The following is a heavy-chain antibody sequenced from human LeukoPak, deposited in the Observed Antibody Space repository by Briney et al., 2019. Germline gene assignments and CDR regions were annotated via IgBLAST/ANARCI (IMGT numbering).Heavy chain of an antibody. CDR2: INHSGST. V-gene: IGHV4-34*01. CDR3: ARAGSVWLRFFY. Sequence: SSETLSLTCTVSGGSISSYYWSWIRQPPGKGLEWIGEINHSGSTNYNPSLKSRVTISVDTSKNQFSLKLSSVTAADTAVYYCARAGSVWLRFFYWGQGTLVTVSS. J-gene: IGHJ4*02. CDR1: GGSISSYY. D-gene: IGHD5-12*01.